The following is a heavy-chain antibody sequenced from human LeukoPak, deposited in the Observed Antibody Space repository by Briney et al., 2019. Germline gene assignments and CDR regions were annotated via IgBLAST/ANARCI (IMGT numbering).Heavy chain of an antibody. J-gene: IGHJ4*02. CDR3: ARDRVLLGYY. CDR2: IIPIFGTA. D-gene: IGHD3-10*01. CDR1: GGTFSSYA. Sequence: EASVKVSCKASGGTFSSYAISWVRQAPGQGLEWMGRIIPIFGTANYAQKFQGRVTITTDESTSTAYMKLSSLRSEDTAVYYCARDRVLLGYYWGQGTLVTVSS. V-gene: IGHV1-69*05.